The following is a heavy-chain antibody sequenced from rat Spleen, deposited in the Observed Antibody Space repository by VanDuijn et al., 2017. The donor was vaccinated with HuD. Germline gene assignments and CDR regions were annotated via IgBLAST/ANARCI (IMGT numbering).Heavy chain of an antibody. CDR1: GFTFNNYW. V-gene: IGHV5-58*01. Sequence: EVQLVESGGGLVQPGRSLKLSCVASGFTFNNYWMTWIRQAPGKGLEWVAYLNTGGGITYYPDSVKGRFTISRNNAENTVYLQMSSLRSGDTATYYCAVSGYGYWGQGVMVTVSS. CDR3: AVSGYGY. J-gene: IGHJ2*01. CDR2: LNTGGGIT. D-gene: IGHD4-3*01.